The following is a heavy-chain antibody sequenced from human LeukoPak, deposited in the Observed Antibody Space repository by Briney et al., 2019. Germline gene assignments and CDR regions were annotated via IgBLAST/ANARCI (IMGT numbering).Heavy chain of an antibody. V-gene: IGHV1-2*06. J-gene: IGHJ4*02. D-gene: IGHD1-26*01. CDR3: ARAYSGSYVIDY. CDR1: GYTFTGYY. Sequence: ASVNVSCKASGYTFTGYYMHWVRQAPGQGLEWMGRINPNSGGTNYAQKFQGRVTMTRDTSISTAYMELSRLRSDDTAVYYCARAYSGSYVIDYWGRGTLVTVSS. CDR2: INPNSGGT.